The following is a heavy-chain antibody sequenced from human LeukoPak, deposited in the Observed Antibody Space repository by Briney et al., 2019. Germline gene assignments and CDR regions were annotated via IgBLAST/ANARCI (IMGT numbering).Heavy chain of an antibody. J-gene: IGHJ4*02. CDR3: ATVRGSDWYMDY. CDR2: IKYDGSAT. D-gene: IGHD6-19*01. Sequence: GGSLRLSCAASGFTFSNYWMHWIRHVPGKGLVWVSHIKYDGSATNYADSVKGRFTISRDNAKNTLYLQMNSLRAEDTAVYYCATVRGSDWYMDYWGQGTLVTVSS. CDR1: GFTFSNYW. V-gene: IGHV3-74*01.